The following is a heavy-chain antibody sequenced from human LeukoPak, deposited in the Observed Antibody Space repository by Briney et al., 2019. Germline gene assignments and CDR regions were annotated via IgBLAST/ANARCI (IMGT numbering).Heavy chain of an antibody. Sequence: GGSLRLSCAASGFTFSSYAMSWVRQAPGKGLEWVSAISGSGGSTYYADSVKGRFTISRDNAKNSLYLQMNSLRAEDTAAYYCARGRKLGIDYWGQGTLVTVSS. D-gene: IGHD7-27*01. CDR3: ARGRKLGIDY. CDR2: ISGSGGST. CDR1: GFTFSSYA. V-gene: IGHV3-23*01. J-gene: IGHJ4*02.